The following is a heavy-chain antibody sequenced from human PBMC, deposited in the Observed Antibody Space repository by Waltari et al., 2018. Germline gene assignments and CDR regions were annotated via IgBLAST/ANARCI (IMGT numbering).Heavy chain of an antibody. J-gene: IGHJ4*02. D-gene: IGHD6-19*01. V-gene: IGHV3-53*01. CDR3: ARDQRYSSGSDY. CDR1: GFTVSSNS. Sequence: EVQLVESGGGLIQPGGSLRLSCAASGFTVSSNSMSWVRQAPGKGLEWVSVIYSGGSTYYADSVKGRFTISRDNSKNTLHLQMNSLRAEDTAVYYCARDQRYSSGSDYWGQGTLVTVSS. CDR2: IYSGGST.